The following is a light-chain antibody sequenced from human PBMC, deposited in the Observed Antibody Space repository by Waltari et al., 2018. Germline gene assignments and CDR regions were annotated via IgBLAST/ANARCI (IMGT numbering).Light chain of an antibody. Sequence: DIQMTQSPSTMSASVGERVTITCRAIQSITNWLAWYQQKPGKDPKLLNYSASNLESGVPSRFSGSGAGTEFTLTISSLQPDDFATYYCQQYDNYWTFGQGTKVEIK. CDR1: QSITNW. V-gene: IGKV1-5*01. CDR2: SAS. CDR3: QQYDNYWT. J-gene: IGKJ1*01.